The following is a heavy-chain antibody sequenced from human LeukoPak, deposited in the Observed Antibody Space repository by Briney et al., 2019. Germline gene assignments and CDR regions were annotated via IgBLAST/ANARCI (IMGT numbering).Heavy chain of an antibody. V-gene: IGHV1-2*02. D-gene: IGHD3-3*01. CDR3: ARGYTIFGVVIYFDY. CDR2: INPNSGGA. CDR1: GYTFTGYY. Sequence: GASVKVSCKASGYTFTGYYMHWVRQAPGQGPEWLGWINPNSGGAHFAQNFQGRVTLTRDTSISTAYMELSRLRSDDTAVYYCARGYTIFGVVIYFDYWGQGTLVTVSS. J-gene: IGHJ4*02.